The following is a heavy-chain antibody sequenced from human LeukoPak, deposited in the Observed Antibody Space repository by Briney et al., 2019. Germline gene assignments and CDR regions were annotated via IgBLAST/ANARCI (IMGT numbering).Heavy chain of an antibody. J-gene: IGHJ4*02. V-gene: IGHV4-34*01. CDR1: GGSFSGYY. D-gene: IGHD4-17*01. Sequence: SETLSLTCAVYGGSFSGYYWSWIRQPPGKGLEWIGEINHSGSTNYNPSLKSRVTISVDASKNQFSLKLSSVTAADTAVYYCARARVTTVTTGSPFDYWGQGTLVTVSS. CDR3: ARARVTTVTTGSPFDY. CDR2: INHSGST.